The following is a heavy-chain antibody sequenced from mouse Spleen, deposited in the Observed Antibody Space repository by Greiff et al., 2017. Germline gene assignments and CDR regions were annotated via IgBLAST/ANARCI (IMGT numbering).Heavy chain of an antibody. J-gene: IGHJ4*01. CDR2: IYPRSGNT. D-gene: IGHD2-4*01. CDR1: GYTFTSYG. V-gene: IGHV1-81*01. CDR3: ARYYDYEYYYAMDY. Sequence: QVHVKQSGAELARPGASVKLSCKASGYTFTSYGISWVKQRTGQGLEWIGEIYPRSGNTYYNEKFKGKATLTADKSSSTAYMELRSLTSEDSAVYFCARYYDYEYYYAMDYWGQGTSVTVSS.